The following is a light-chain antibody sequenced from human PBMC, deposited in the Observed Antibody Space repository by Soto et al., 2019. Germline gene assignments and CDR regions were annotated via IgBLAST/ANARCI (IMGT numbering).Light chain of an antibody. CDR3: QQRSSWPRT. CDR1: QSVSRY. Sequence: EIVLTQSPATLSLSPGERATLSCRASQSVSRYLAWYQQKPGQAPRLLINDASNRATGIPARFSGSGSGTDFTLTISSLEPEDFAVYYCQQRSSWPRTFGQGTKVEIK. V-gene: IGKV3-11*01. CDR2: DAS. J-gene: IGKJ1*01.